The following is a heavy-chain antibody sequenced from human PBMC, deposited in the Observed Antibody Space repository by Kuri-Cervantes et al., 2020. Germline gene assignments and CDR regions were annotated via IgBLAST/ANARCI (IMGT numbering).Heavy chain of an antibody. CDR2: IIPIFGTA. J-gene: IGHJ6*02. CDR3: GGNGPSYYYYGMDV. Sequence: SVKVSCKASGGTFSSYAMSWVRQAPGQGLEWMGGIIPIFGTANYAQKFQGRVTITADESTSTAYMELSSLRSEDTAVYYCGGNGPSYYYYGMDVWGQGTTVTVSS. V-gene: IGHV1-69*13. D-gene: IGHD4-23*01. CDR1: GGTFSSYA.